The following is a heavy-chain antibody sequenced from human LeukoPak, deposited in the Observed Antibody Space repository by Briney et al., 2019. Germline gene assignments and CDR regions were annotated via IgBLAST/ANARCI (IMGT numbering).Heavy chain of an antibody. V-gene: IGHV3-23*01. J-gene: IGHJ3*01. Sequence: PGGSLRPSCAASGFTFSSYATTWVRQAPGKGLEWVSGISGSGGSTYYADSVKGRFTISRDNSKNTLYLQMNSLRAEDTAVYYCAKGGRWDYCDSSHWGQGTMVTVSS. CDR1: GFTFSSYA. D-gene: IGHD3-22*01. CDR2: ISGSGGST. CDR3: AKGGRWDYCDSSH.